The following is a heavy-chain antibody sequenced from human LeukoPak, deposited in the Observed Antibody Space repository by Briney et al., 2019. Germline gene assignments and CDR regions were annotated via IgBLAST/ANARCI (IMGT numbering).Heavy chain of an antibody. D-gene: IGHD1-14*01. CDR1: GFVFSGSA. J-gene: IGHJ6*02. Sequence: GGSLRLSCTASGFVFSGSAMHWVRQASGKGLEWVGRIRSKANSYATAYAASVEGRFTISRDDSKNTAYLQMNSLKTEDTAVYYCTRFNQEPYGMDVWGQGTAVTVSS. CDR3: TRFNQEPYGMDV. CDR2: IRSKANSYAT. V-gene: IGHV3-73*01.